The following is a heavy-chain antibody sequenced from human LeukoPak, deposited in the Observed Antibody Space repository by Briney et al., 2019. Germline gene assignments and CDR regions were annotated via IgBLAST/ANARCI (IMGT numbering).Heavy chain of an antibody. D-gene: IGHD6-6*01. CDR2: INPSGGST. J-gene: IGHJ5*02. CDR3: ARMLVWQFDP. V-gene: IGHV1-46*01. Sequence: ASVKVSCKASGYTFTSYYMHWVRQAPEQGLEWMGLINPSGGSTSYAQKFQGRVTMTRDMSTSTVYMELSSLRSEYPAVYYCARMLVWQFDPWGQGTLVTVSS. CDR1: GYTFTSYY.